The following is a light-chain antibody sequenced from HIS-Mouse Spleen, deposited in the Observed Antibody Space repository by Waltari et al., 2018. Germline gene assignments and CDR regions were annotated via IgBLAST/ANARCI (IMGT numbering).Light chain of an antibody. CDR3: CSYAGSSTFVVV. Sequence: QSARTQPASVPGSPGQSIPISCTGTSIHVGCYNLFSSYQQHPGKAPKLMIYEGSKRPSGVSNRFSGSKSGNTASLTISGLQAEDEADYYCCSYAGSSTFVVVFGGGTKLTVL. CDR2: EGS. V-gene: IGLV2-23*03. J-gene: IGLJ2*01. CDR1: SIHVGCYNL.